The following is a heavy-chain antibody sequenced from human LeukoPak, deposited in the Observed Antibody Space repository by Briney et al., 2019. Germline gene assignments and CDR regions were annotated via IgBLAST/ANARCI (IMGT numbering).Heavy chain of an antibody. Sequence: PGGSLRLSCSASGFTFSTYNMNWVRQAPGKGLEWVSSISSSSSYIYYADSVKGRLTISRDNAKNSLYLQMNSLRAEDTAVYYCARDLTAHSYGYIEAFDIWGQGTMVTVSS. CDR2: ISSSSSYI. CDR1: GFTFSTYN. CDR3: ARDLTAHSYGYIEAFDI. D-gene: IGHD5-18*01. V-gene: IGHV3-21*01. J-gene: IGHJ3*02.